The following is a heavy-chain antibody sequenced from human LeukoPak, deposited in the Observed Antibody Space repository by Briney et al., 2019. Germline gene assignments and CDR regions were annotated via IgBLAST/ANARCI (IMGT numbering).Heavy chain of an antibody. D-gene: IGHD3-22*01. CDR1: GFTFSSYG. CDR3: AKGGHYYDRSGGLGY. Sequence: GGSLRLSCAASGFTFSSYGMHRVRQAPGKGLEWVAVISYDGSNKYYADSVKGRFTISRDNSKNTLYLQMNSLRAEDTAVYYCAKGGHYYDRSGGLGYWGQGTLVTVSS. J-gene: IGHJ4*02. CDR2: ISYDGSNK. V-gene: IGHV3-30*18.